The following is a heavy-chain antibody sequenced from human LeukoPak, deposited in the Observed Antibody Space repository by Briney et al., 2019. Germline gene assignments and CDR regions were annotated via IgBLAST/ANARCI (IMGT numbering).Heavy chain of an antibody. CDR2: ISSSSSYI. D-gene: IGHD6-19*01. CDR3: AREGGGSGWYFHY. Sequence: PGGSLRLSCAASGFTFSSYSMNWVRQAPGKGLEWVSSISSSSSYIYYADSVKGRFTISRDNAKNSLYLQMDSLRAEDTAVYYCAREGGGSGWYFHYWGQGTLVTVSS. J-gene: IGHJ4*02. V-gene: IGHV3-21*01. CDR1: GFTFSSYS.